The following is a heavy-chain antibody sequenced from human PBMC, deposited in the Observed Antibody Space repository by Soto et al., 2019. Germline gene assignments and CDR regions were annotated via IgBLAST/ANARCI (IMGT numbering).Heavy chain of an antibody. CDR1: GFTFSPYA. V-gene: IGHV3-23*01. Sequence: GGSLRLSCAASGFTFSPYAMSWVRQAPGKGLEWVSSISGSGGSTHYADSVKGRFTVSRDNSKRALSPQMSSLREEDTATYYCAKGLRRLLRTQYYYGLDVWGRGTTVTVSS. D-gene: IGHD3-10*01. CDR2: ISGSGGST. J-gene: IGHJ6*02. CDR3: AKGLRRLLRTQYYYGLDV.